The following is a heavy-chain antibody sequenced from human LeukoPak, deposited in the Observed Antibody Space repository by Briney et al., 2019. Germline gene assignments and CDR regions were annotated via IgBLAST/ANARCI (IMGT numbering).Heavy chain of an antibody. V-gene: IGHV3-33*05. J-gene: IGHJ4*02. Sequence: GGSLRPSCAASGFTFSNFNMHWVRQAAGKGLEWLAYISYDGGNKYYADSVKGRFAISRDNSKNTLYLEMNSLRVEDTAVYYCGRAMYSRGRSLDHWGQGTLVT. CDR2: ISYDGGNK. CDR1: GFTFSNFN. D-gene: IGHD6-19*01. CDR3: GRAMYSRGRSLDH.